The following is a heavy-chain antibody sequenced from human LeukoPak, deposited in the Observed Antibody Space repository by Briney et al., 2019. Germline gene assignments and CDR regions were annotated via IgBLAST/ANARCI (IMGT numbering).Heavy chain of an antibody. J-gene: IGHJ4*02. CDR3: ARENLTGELDY. CDR1: GGSISSGGYY. D-gene: IGHD7-27*01. V-gene: IGHV4-31*03. Sequence: SQTLSLTCTVSGGSISSGGYYWSWIRQRPGKGLEWIGYICYSGSTYYNPPLKSRVTISVDTSKNQFSLKLSSVTAADTAVYYCARENLTGELDYWGQGTLVTVSS. CDR2: ICYSGST.